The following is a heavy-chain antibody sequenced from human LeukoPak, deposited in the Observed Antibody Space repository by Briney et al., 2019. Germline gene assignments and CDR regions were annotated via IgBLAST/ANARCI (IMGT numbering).Heavy chain of an antibody. CDR2: IRYDGSNK. CDR1: GFTFSSYA. D-gene: IGHD3-10*01. V-gene: IGHV3-30*02. Sequence: PGGSLRLSCAASGFTFSSYAMSWVRQAPGKGLEWVAFIRYDGSNKYYADSVKGRFTISRDNSKNTLYLQMNSLRAEDTAVYYCAKERGRLLWFGEGIDYWGQGTLVTVSS. CDR3: AKERGRLLWFGEGIDY. J-gene: IGHJ4*02.